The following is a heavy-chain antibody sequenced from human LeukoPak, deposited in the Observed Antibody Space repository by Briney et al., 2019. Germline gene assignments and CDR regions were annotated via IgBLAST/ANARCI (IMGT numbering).Heavy chain of an antibody. CDR1: GDSISSYY. J-gene: IGHJ4*02. Sequence: PPETLSLTCIVSGDSISSYYWSWIRQPPGKGLEWIGYIFHSGNTNYNPSLKSRVTMSIDTSKNQFSLRLSPVTAADTAVYYCARQPYTIGAYYFDYWGPGTLVSVSS. D-gene: IGHD1-26*01. CDR3: ARQPYTIGAYYFDY. V-gene: IGHV4-59*08. CDR2: IFHSGNT.